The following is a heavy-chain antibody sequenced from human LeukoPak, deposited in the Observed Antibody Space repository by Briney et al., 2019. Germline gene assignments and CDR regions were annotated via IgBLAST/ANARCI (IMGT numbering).Heavy chain of an antibody. CDR2: IKEDGSEK. Sequence: GGSLRLSCDVSGFTFSIWISWVRQTPGKGLEWVANIKEDGSEKNYVDSVKGRFTISRDNAKNSLFLQMNSLRVEDTAVYYCSTHGCGNCHWHPFDIWGPGTVVTVSS. CDR3: STHGCGNCHWHPFDI. J-gene: IGHJ3*02. D-gene: IGHD4-23*01. V-gene: IGHV3-7*01. CDR1: GFTFSIW.